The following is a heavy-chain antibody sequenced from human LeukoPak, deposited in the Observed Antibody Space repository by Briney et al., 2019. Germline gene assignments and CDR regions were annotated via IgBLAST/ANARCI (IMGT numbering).Heavy chain of an antibody. V-gene: IGHV3-7*01. CDR2: MKQDGSEK. Sequence: GGSLRLSCAASGFTFSSYWMSWVRQAPGKGLEWVANMKQDGSEKYYVDSVKGRFTISRDNAKNSLYLQMNSLRAEDTAVYYCAGRYYDSSGLVPFDYWGQGTLVTVSS. CDR1: GFTFSSYW. CDR3: AGRYYDSSGLVPFDY. J-gene: IGHJ4*02. D-gene: IGHD3-22*01.